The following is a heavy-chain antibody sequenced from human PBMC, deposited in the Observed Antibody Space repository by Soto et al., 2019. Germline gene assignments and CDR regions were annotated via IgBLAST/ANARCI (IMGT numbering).Heavy chain of an antibody. CDR2: IIPFFGTS. Sequence: QVQLVQSGAEVKKPGSSVKVSCEASGGTFSSYPINWVRQAPGQGLEWMGGIIPFFGTSNYAQKFQGRVTITADDSTSKAYMGLRSLRSEGTAVYYCARVGQITNYGMAVWGQGPTVTVSS. J-gene: IGHJ6*02. D-gene: IGHD1-26*01. CDR1: GGTFSSYP. CDR3: ARVGQITNYGMAV. V-gene: IGHV1-69*01.